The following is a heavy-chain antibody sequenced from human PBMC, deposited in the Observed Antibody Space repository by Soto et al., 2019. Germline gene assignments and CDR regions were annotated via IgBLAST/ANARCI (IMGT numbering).Heavy chain of an antibody. Sequence: DVQLVESGGGLVQPGGSLRLSCAASGFTYTNYWMRWVRQAPEKGLGWVSRIDSDGISTSYADSVKGRFTISRDNAKNTLYLQTNDLRTEDTVVYYCGSGVEYWGQGSLVTVSS. D-gene: IGHD2-15*01. CDR1: GFTYTNYW. CDR3: GSGVEY. J-gene: IGHJ4*02. V-gene: IGHV3-74*01. CDR2: IDSDGIST.